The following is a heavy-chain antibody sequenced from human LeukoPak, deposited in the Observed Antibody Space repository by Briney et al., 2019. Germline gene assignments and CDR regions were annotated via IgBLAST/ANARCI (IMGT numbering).Heavy chain of an antibody. D-gene: IGHD2-21*02. CDR2: ISGSGGST. CDR3: ARDQFQDCGADCYFAAGSDH. J-gene: IGHJ4*02. Sequence: PGGSLRLSCAASGFTFSSYAMSWVRQAPGKGLEWVSAISGSGGSTYYADSVKGRFTISRDNFKNTVFLQMNSLRAEDTTLYYCARDQFQDCGADCYFAAGSDHWGQGTLVTVSS. V-gene: IGHV3-23*01. CDR1: GFTFSSYA.